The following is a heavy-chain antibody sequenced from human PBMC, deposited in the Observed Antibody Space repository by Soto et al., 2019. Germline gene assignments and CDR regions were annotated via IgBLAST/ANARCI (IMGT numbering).Heavy chain of an antibody. CDR1: GFTFSNHA. CDR2: ISGSGDST. V-gene: IGHV3-23*01. J-gene: IGHJ4*02. D-gene: IGHD6-19*01. Sequence: EVQLLESGGGLVQPRGSLRLSCAASGFTFSNHAMSWVRQAPGKGLEWVSGISGSGDSTFYADSVQGRFTISRDNSKNTLYLQMNSLRAEDTAVYYCAKAGKGEPSGWLRFRVDDNWGQGTLVTVSS. CDR3: AKAGKGEPSGWLRFRVDDN.